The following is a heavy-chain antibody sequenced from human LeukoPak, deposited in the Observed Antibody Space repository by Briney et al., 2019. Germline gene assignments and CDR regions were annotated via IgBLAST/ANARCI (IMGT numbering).Heavy chain of an antibody. CDR1: GGSISSYY. D-gene: IGHD3-9*01. Sequence: SETLSLTCTVSGGSISSYYWSWIRQPPGMGLEWIGYIYYSGSTNYNPSLKSRVTISVDTSKNQFSLKLSSVTAADTAVYYCARALEDDILTGYYTDYYYMDVWGQGTTVTVSS. J-gene: IGHJ6*03. CDR2: IYYSGST. CDR3: ARALEDDILTGYYTDYYYMDV. V-gene: IGHV4-59*01.